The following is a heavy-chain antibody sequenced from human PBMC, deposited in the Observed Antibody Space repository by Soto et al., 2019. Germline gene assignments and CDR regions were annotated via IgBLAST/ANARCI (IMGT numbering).Heavy chain of an antibody. CDR3: ARLGGYYQAFDS. Sequence: SETLSLTCTVSGGSISGDYWSWIRQSPGKGLEWIGYIYYTGTTKYNPSLKSRLTISVDTTKNQFSLKLSSVTAADTAVYYCARLGGYYQAFDSWGQGTLVTVSS. J-gene: IGHJ4*02. D-gene: IGHD3-22*01. CDR2: IYYTGTT. V-gene: IGHV4-59*08. CDR1: GGSISGDY.